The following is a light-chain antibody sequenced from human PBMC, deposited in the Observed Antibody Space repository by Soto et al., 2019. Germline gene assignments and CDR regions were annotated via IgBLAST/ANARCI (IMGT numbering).Light chain of an antibody. CDR3: CSYAGGYILV. CDR1: SSDVGGYNY. CDR2: DVN. J-gene: IGLJ2*01. V-gene: IGLV2-11*01. Sequence: QSALTQPRSVSGSPGQSVTISCTGTSSDVGGYNYVSWYQQHPGKAPKLMIYDVNKRPSGVPDRFSGSKSGNTASLTISGLLSEDEADYYCCSYAGGYILVFGGGNKLTVL.